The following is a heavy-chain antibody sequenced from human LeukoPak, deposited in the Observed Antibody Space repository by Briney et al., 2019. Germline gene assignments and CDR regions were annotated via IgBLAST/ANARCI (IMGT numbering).Heavy chain of an antibody. J-gene: IGHJ4*02. Sequence: ASVTVSCKASGYTFTGHYMHWVRQAPGQGLEGMGWINPNSGGKNYAQKFQGRVTMTRDTSINTAYMEVSRLRSDDTAVYYCASVVRGVTTDYWGQGTLVTVSS. CDR3: ASVVRGVTTDY. CDR2: INPNSGGK. CDR1: GYTFTGHY. V-gene: IGHV1-2*02. D-gene: IGHD3-10*01.